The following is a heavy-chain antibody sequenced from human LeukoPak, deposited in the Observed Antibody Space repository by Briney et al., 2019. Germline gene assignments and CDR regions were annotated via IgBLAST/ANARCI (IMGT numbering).Heavy chain of an antibody. J-gene: IGHJ6*03. CDR3: ARALRGYSGFHYYYYYMDV. CDR2: IIPILGTA. CDR1: LGTFTIYA. Sequence: ASVTVSCKPSLGTFTIYAISWVRPAPGQGGEWMGGIIPILGTANYAQKFQGRVTITTDESTSTAYMELSSLRSEDTAVYSCARALRGYSGFHYYYYYMDVWGKGTTVTVSS. D-gene: IGHD5-12*01. V-gene: IGHV1-69*05.